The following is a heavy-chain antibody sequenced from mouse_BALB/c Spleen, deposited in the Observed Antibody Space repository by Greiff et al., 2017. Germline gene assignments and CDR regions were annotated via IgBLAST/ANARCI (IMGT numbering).Heavy chain of an antibody. Sequence: QVQLQQSGPELVKPGALVKISKASGYTFTSYDINWVKQSPGQGLEWIGWIYPGDGSTKYNEKFKGKATLTADKSSSTAYMQLSSLTSENSAVYFCARDYAMDYWGQGTSVTVSS. V-gene: IGHV1S56*01. CDR3: ARDYAMDY. CDR2: IYPGDGST. CDR1: GYTFTSYD. J-gene: IGHJ4*01.